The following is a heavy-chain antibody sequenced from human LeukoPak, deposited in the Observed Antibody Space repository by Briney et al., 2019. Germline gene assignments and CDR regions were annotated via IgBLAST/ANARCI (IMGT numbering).Heavy chain of an antibody. CDR1: GGSISSYY. J-gene: IGHJ4*02. D-gene: IGHD6-19*01. CDR3: AREQGSGWFY. Sequence: PSETLSLTCTVSGGSISSYYWSWIRQPPGKGLEWIGEINHSGSTNYNPSLKSRVTISVDTSKNQFSLKLSSVTAADTAVYYCAREQGSGWFYWGQGTLVTVSS. CDR2: INHSGST. V-gene: IGHV4-34*01.